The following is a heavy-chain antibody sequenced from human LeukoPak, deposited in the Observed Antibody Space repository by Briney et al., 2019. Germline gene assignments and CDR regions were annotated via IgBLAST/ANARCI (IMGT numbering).Heavy chain of an antibody. CDR2: INHSGST. D-gene: IGHD4-17*01. CDR3: ARPHPPTVTTPYWYFDL. J-gene: IGHJ2*01. Sequence: SETLSLTCAVYGGSFSGYYWSWIRQPPGKGLEWIGEINHSGSTNYNPSLKSRVTISVDTSKNQFSLKLSSVTAADTAVDYCARPHPPTVTTPYWYFDLWGRGTLVTVSS. V-gene: IGHV4-34*01. CDR1: GGSFSGYY.